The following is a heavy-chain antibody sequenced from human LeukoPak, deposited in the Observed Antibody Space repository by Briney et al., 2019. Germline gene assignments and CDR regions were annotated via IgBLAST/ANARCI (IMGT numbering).Heavy chain of an antibody. CDR1: GFTFSSYS. CDR3: TRDGYCSGGTCPATFDI. CDR2: IWYDGSIQ. D-gene: IGHD2-15*01. V-gene: IGHV3-33*08. Sequence: TGGSLRLSCAASGFTFSSYSMNWVRQTPGKGLEWVAVIWYDGSIQNYADSVKGRFTISRDNSKNTLYLQMNDLGAEDTAVYFCTRDGYCSGGTCPATFDIWGQGTVVTVSS. J-gene: IGHJ3*02.